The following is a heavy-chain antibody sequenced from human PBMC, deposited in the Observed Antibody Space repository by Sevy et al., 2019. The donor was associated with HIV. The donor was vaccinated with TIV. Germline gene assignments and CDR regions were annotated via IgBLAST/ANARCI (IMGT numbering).Heavy chain of an antibody. V-gene: IGHV3-15*01. D-gene: IGHD3-22*01. CDR3: TTDWHYYDSSGYYHDAFDI. J-gene: IGHJ3*02. CDR1: GFTFSNAW. CDR2: IKSKTGGGTT. Sequence: GGSLRLSCAASGFTFSNAWMSWVRQAPGKGLEWVGRIKSKTGGGTTDYAAPVKGRFTISRDDSKNTLYLQMNSLKTEDTAVYYCTTDWHYYDSSGYYHDAFDIWGQGTMVTVSS.